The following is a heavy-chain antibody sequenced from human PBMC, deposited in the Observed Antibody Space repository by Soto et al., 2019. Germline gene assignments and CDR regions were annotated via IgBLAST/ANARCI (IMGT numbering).Heavy chain of an antibody. CDR2: ISAYNGNT. CDR1: GYTFTSYG. V-gene: IGHV1-18*01. Sequence: ASVKVSCKASGYTFTSYGISWVRQAPGQGLEWMGWISAYNGNTNYAQKLQGRVTMTTDTSTSTAYMELRSLRSDDTAVYYCARDPSDSSGYFQDYYGMDVWGQGTTVTVS. D-gene: IGHD3-22*01. J-gene: IGHJ6*02. CDR3: ARDPSDSSGYFQDYYGMDV.